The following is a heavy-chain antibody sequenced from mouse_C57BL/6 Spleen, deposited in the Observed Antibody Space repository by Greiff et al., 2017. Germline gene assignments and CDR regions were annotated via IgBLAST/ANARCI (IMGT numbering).Heavy chain of an antibody. J-gene: IGHJ4*01. CDR3: ARCGSFPAYAMDY. CDR1: GYTFTSYW. Sequence: QVQLQQPGAELVKPGASVKMSCKASGYTFTSYWITWVKQRPGQGLEWIGDIYPGSGSTNYNEKFKSKATLTVDTSSSTAYMQLSSLTSEDSAVYYCARCGSFPAYAMDYWGQGTSVTVSS. V-gene: IGHV1-55*01. CDR2: IYPGSGST.